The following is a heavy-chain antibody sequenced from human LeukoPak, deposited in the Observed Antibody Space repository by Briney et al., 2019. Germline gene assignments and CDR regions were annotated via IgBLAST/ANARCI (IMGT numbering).Heavy chain of an antibody. D-gene: IGHD3-10*01. V-gene: IGHV3-23*01. CDR2: ISGSGGST. CDR1: RFTLSSYA. CDR3: AKDYMVRGVSRSPFDP. Sequence: QPGGSLRLSCAASRFTLSSYAMSWVRQAPGKGLEWVSAISGSGGSTYYADSVKGRFTISRDNSKNTLYLQMNSLRAEDTAVYYCAKDYMVRGVSRSPFDPWGQGSLVTVSS. J-gene: IGHJ5*02.